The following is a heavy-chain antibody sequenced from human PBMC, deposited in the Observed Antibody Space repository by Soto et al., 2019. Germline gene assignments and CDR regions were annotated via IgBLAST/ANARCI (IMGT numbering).Heavy chain of an antibody. J-gene: IGHJ4*02. CDR1: GYDFTTYG. Sequence: QVHLVQSGAEVKKPGASVKVSCKGSGYDFTTYGITWVRQAPGQGLEWMAWISAHNGNTDYAQMLQGRVTVTRDTSTSTAYMELRSLRSDDTAVYYCARGRYGDYWGQGALVTVSS. D-gene: IGHD1-1*01. V-gene: IGHV1-18*01. CDR2: ISAHNGNT. CDR3: ARGRYGDY.